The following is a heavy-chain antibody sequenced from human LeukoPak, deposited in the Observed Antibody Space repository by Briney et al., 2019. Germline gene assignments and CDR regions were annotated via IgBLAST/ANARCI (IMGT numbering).Heavy chain of an antibody. CDR2: ISGSGGST. CDR1: GFTFSSYA. J-gene: IGHJ4*02. D-gene: IGHD2-15*01. Sequence: GGSLRLSCAASGFTFSSYAMSWVRQAPGKGLEWVSAISGSGGSTYYADSVKGRFTISRDNSKNTPYLQMHSLRAEDPAVYYCAKANTVGLGYCSGGSCYPFDYWRQATVVTV. V-gene: IGHV3-23*01. CDR3: AKANTVGLGYCSGGSCYPFDY.